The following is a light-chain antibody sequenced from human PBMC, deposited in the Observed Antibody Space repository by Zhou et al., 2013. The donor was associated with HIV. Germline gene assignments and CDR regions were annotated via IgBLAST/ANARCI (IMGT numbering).Light chain of an antibody. CDR3: QQYDNLWT. CDR1: QNIRRW. CDR2: EAS. V-gene: IGKV1-5*03. Sequence: DIQMTQSPSSLSASIGDRVTITCRASQNIRRWVAWYQQKPGKAPKLLIYEASNLQIGVPSRFRGSGYGTEFTLTVAGLQAEDFATYFCQQYDNLWTFGPGTRVDVK. J-gene: IGKJ1*01.